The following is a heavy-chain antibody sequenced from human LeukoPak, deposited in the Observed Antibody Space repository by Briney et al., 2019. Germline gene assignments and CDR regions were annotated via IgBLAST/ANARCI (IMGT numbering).Heavy chain of an antibody. D-gene: IGHD6-13*01. CDR2: IKTDGSST. J-gene: IGHJ4*02. Sequence: PGGSLRLSCAASGFTFSSYWMHWVRQAPGKGLMWVSRIKTDGSSTSYADSVKGRFTISRDNAKNTLYLQMNSLRVEDTAAYYCARDFMYSITCAGCWGQGTLVTVSS. CDR3: ARDFMYSITCAGC. V-gene: IGHV3-74*01. CDR1: GFTFSSYW.